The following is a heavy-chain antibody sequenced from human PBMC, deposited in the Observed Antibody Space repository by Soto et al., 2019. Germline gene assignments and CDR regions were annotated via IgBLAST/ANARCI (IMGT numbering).Heavy chain of an antibody. J-gene: IGHJ6*02. CDR2: ISYDGSNK. Sequence: GGSLRLSCAASGFTFGSYAMHWVRQAPGKGLEWVAVISYDGSNKYYADYVKGRFTISRDNSKNTLYLQMNSLRAEDTAVYYFAIDFRLTMVRGVYPFYGMDVWGQGTTVTVSS. CDR1: GFTFGSYA. V-gene: IGHV3-30-3*01. D-gene: IGHD3-10*01. CDR3: AIDFRLTMVRGVYPFYGMDV.